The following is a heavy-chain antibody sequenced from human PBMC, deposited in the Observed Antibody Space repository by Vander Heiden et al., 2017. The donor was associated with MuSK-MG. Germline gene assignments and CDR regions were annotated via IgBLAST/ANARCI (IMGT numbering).Heavy chain of an antibody. CDR3: ARGDYDFWSGYLDNWFDP. Sequence: QVQLQQWGAGLLKTSETLSLTCAVYGGSFSGYYWSRIRQPPGKGLEWIGEINHRGSTNYNPSLKRRVTISVDTSKNQFSLKLSSVTAADTAVYYCARGDYDFWSGYLDNWFDPWGQGTLVTVSS. V-gene: IGHV4-34*01. CDR1: GGSFSGYY. J-gene: IGHJ5*02. CDR2: INHRGST. D-gene: IGHD3-3*01.